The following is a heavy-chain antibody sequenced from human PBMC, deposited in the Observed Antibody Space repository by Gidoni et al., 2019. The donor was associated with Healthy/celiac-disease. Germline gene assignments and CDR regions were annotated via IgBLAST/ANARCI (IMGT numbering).Heavy chain of an antibody. V-gene: IGHV3-13*01. CDR1: GFTFSSYD. D-gene: IGHD3-3*01. Sequence: EVQLVESGGGLVLPGGPLRRPCAASGFTFSSYDMNWVRQATGKGLGGVSDIGTAGDTYYPGSVKGRFTISRENAKNALYLQMNSLRAGDTAVYYCARGGSYYDFWSGPAAMDVWGKGTTVTVSS. CDR3: ARGGSYYDFWSGPAAMDV. J-gene: IGHJ6*03. CDR2: IGTAGDT.